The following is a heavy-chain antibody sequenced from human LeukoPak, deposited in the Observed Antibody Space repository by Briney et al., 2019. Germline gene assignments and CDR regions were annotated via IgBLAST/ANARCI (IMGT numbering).Heavy chain of an antibody. J-gene: IGHJ4*02. CDR1: GGSISSGGYS. D-gene: IGHD5-12*01. Sequence: SETLSLTCAVSGGSISSGGYSWSWIRQPPGKGLEWIGYIYHSGSTYYNPSLKSRATISVDRSKNQFSLKLSSVTAADTAVYYCARDSGYAPLDYWGQGTLVTVSS. CDR3: ARDSGYAPLDY. V-gene: IGHV4-30-2*01. CDR2: IYHSGST.